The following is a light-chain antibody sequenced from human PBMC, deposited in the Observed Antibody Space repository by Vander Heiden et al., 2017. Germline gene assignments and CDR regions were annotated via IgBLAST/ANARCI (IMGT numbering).Light chain of an antibody. J-gene: IGLJ2*01. V-gene: IGLV1-47*01. CDR3: AAWDDSLSDVV. Sequence: QSVLTQPPSASGTPGQRVTIPCSGSSSNIGSNYVYWYQQLPGTAPKLLIHRNNQRPSGVPDRFSGSKSGTSASLAISGLRSEDEADYYCAAWDDSLSDVVFGGGTKLTVL. CDR1: SSNIGSNY. CDR2: RNN.